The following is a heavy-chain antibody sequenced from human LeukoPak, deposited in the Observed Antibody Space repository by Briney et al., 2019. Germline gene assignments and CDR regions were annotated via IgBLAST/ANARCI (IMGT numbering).Heavy chain of an antibody. CDR3: ARSIWFGDLRFDY. D-gene: IGHD3-10*01. J-gene: IGHJ4*02. CDR2: ISSSSSSI. V-gene: IGHV3-48*01. Sequence: GRSLRLSCAASGFTFSTYSMNWVRQAPGKGLEWVSYISSSSSSIYYADSVKGRFTISRDNAKNSLYLQMNSLRAEDTAVYYCARSIWFGDLRFDYWGQGTLVTVSS. CDR1: GFTFSTYS.